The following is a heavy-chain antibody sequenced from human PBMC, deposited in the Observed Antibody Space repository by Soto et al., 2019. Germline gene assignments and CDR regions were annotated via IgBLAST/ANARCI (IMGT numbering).Heavy chain of an antibody. D-gene: IGHD2-15*01. CDR2: ISPFNGNT. J-gene: IGHJ5*02. CDR1: GYTFTHYG. Sequence: ASVKVSCKASGYTFTHYGITWVRQAPGQGLEWMGWISPFNGNTNYGQTLQGRVTLTTDTSTSTVYMELRSLRSDDTAVYYCARHTNYCSGGSCYQWWFDPRGQGTLVTVSS. CDR3: ARHTNYCSGGSCYQWWFDP. V-gene: IGHV1-18*01.